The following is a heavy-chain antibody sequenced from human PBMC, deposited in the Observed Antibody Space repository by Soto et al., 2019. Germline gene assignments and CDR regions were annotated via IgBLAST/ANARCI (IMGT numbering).Heavy chain of an antibody. V-gene: IGHV3-30*03. J-gene: IGHJ6*02. D-gene: IGHD2-15*01. CDR3: ARDVWLCSGNSCYFHGLDV. CDR1: GFTFSNYG. Sequence: GGSLRLSCAASGFTFSNYGMHWVRQAPGKGLEWVAVVSSDETNKYYADSVKGRFTIFRDNSENIVYFRMNNLRPEDTAVYYCARDVWLCSGNSCYFHGLDVWGQGTTVTVSS. CDR2: VSSDETNK.